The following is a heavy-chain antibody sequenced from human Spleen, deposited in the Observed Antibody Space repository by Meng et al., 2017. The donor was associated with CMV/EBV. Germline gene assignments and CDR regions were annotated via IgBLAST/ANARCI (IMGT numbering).Heavy chain of an antibody. CDR3: AREALSGTLVLFFDY. V-gene: IGHV1-69*05. CDR2: IIPIFGTA. D-gene: IGHD1-7*01. Sequence: SGGTFSSYAISWVRQAPGQGLEWMGGIIPIFGTANYAQKFQGRVTITTDESTSTAYMELSSLRSEDTAVYYCAREALSGTLVLFFDYWGQGTLVTVSS. CDR1: GGTFSSYA. J-gene: IGHJ4*02.